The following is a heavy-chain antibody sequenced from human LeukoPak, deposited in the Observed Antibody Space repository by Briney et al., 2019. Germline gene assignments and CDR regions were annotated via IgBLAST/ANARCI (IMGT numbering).Heavy chain of an antibody. V-gene: IGHV4-39*07. D-gene: IGHD3-10*01. Sequence: KPSETLSLTCTVSGGSISSSSYYWAWIRQPPGMGLEWIGSIYYSGSTYYNPSLKSRVTISIDTSKNQFSLKLSSVTAADTAVFYCARQSLGGVGELWYYNYGLDIWGQGTTVTVSS. CDR3: ARQSLGGVGELWYYNYGLDI. J-gene: IGHJ6*02. CDR1: GGSISSSSYY. CDR2: IYYSGST.